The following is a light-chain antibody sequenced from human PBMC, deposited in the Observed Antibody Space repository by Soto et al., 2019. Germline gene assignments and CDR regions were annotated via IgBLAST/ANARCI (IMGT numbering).Light chain of an antibody. J-gene: IGKJ1*01. CDR3: QQYNSYSSTT. CDR2: KAS. Sequence: DIQMTQSPSTLSASVGDRVTITCRASQSISSWLAWYQQKPGKAPKLLIYKASSLESGVPSRFSGSGSGTEFTLTISSLQPDDFAAYYCQQYNSYSSTTFGPGTKVEIK. V-gene: IGKV1-5*03. CDR1: QSISSW.